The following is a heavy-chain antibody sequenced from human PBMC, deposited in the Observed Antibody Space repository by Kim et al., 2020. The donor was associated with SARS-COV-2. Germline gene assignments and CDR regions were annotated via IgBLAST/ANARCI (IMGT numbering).Heavy chain of an antibody. D-gene: IGHD4-17*01. J-gene: IGHJ3*02. CDR3: ARLTVRRAAFDI. CDR1: GGSISSSSYY. Sequence: SETLSLTCTVSGGSISSSSYYWGWIRQPPGKGLEWIGSIYYSGSTYYNPSLKSRVTISVDTSKNQFSLKLSSVTAADTPVHYCARLTVRRAAFDIWGQGT. CDR2: IYYSGST. V-gene: IGHV4-39*01.